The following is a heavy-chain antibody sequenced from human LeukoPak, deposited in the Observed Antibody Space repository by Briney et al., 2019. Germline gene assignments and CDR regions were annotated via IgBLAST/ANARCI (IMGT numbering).Heavy chain of an antibody. J-gene: IGHJ4*02. V-gene: IGHV3-23*01. D-gene: IGHD3-3*01. CDR2: ISGSAGTT. CDR1: GLSFSSYA. CDR3: AKGALEWMYYFDY. Sequence: PGGSLRLSCAASGLSFSSYAMTWVRQAPGKGLECISAISGSAGTTYYADSVKGRFTISRDNSKSTLYLQMSSLRAEDTAVYYCAKGALEWMYYFDYWGRGTLVTVSS.